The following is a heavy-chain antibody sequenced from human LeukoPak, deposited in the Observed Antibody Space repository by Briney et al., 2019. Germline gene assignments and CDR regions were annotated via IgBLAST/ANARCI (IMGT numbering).Heavy chain of an antibody. CDR3: ARDGGGLRYAGPLDY. Sequence: SVKVSCKASGGTFSSCAISWVRQAPGQGLEWMGRIIPIFGTANYAQKFRGRVTITTDESTSTAYMELSSLRSEDTAVYYCARDGGGLRYAGPLDYWGQGTLVTVSS. CDR2: IIPIFGTA. V-gene: IGHV1-69*05. J-gene: IGHJ4*02. CDR1: GGTFSSCA. D-gene: IGHD4-17*01.